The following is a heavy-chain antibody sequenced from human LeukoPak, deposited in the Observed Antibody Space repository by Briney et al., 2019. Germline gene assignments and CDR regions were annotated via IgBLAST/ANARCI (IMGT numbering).Heavy chain of an antibody. J-gene: IGHJ6*03. V-gene: IGHV3-15*01. CDR1: GFTFSNAW. D-gene: IGHD1-26*01. Sequence: GGSLRLSCAASGFTFSNAWMSWVRQAPGKGLEWVGRIKSKAYGGTTEYAASVKGRFTISRDDSKSIAYLQMNSLKTEDTAVYYCTRSASSWELLDYYYYYMDVWGKGTTVTISS. CDR2: IKSKAYGGTT. CDR3: TRSASSWELLDYYYYYMDV.